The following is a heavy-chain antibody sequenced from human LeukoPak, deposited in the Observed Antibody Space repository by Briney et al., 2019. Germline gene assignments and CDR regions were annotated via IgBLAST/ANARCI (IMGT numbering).Heavy chain of an antibody. D-gene: IGHD3-3*01. Sequence: GGSLRLSCTASGFTFGDHPMIWMRQAPGKGLEWVSFIRTKTYGETTNYAASMKGRFTISRDDSKSIAYLQMNSLKTEDTAMYYCTRDKTRFLEYDIWGQGTMVTVSS. V-gene: IGHV3-49*03. CDR1: GFTFGDHP. CDR3: TRDKTRFLEYDI. CDR2: IRTKTYGETT. J-gene: IGHJ3*02.